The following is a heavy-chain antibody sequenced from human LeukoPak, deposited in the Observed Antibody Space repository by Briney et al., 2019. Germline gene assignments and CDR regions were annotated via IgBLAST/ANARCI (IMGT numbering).Heavy chain of an antibody. J-gene: IGHJ4*02. V-gene: IGHV1-46*01. CDR3: ARDLGPYNQDY. CDR2: INPSGGST. D-gene: IGHD1-14*01. Sequence: GASVKVSCKASGYTLTSCYMHWVRQAPGQGLEWMGIINPSGGSTSYAQKFQGRVTMTRDTSTSTVYMELSSLRSEDTAVYYCARDLGPYNQDYWGQGTLVTVSS. CDR1: GYTLTSCY.